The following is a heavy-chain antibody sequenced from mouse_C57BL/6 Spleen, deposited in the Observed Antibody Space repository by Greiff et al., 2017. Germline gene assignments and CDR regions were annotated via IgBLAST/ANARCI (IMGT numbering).Heavy chain of an antibody. CDR3: ARHYGSSFDY. V-gene: IGHV5-12*01. D-gene: IGHD1-1*01. J-gene: IGHJ2*01. CDR2: ISNGGGST. CDR1: GFTFSDYY. Sequence: EVQVVESGGGLVQPGGSLKLSCAASGFTFSDYYMYWVRQTPEKRLEWVAYISNGGGSTYYPDTVKGRFTISRDNAKNTLYLQMSRLKSEDTAMYYCARHYGSSFDYWGQGTTLTVSS.